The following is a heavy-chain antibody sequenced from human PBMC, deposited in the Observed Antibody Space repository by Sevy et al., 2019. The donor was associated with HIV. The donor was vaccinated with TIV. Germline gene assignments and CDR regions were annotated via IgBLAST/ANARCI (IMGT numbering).Heavy chain of an antibody. CDR3: TRVDPGRPYSGSPLGRFDY. CDR1: GYTFTSYG. D-gene: IGHD1-26*01. V-gene: IGHV1-18*01. J-gene: IGHJ4*02. CDR2: ISAYNGNT. Sequence: ASVKVSCKASGYTFTSYGISWVRQAPGQGLEWMGWISAYNGNTNYAQKLQGRVTMTTDTSTSTAYMELRSLRSDDTAVYYCTRVDPGRPYSGSPLGRFDYWGQGTLVTVSS.